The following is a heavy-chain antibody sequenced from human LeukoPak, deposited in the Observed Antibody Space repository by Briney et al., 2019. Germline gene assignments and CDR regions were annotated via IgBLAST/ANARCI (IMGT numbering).Heavy chain of an antibody. CDR1: GGSNSSYY. J-gene: IGHJ4*02. CDR2: IYYRGST. V-gene: IGHV4-59*01. D-gene: IGHD6-6*01. CDR3: ARGYTSSSEPFDY. Sequence: SETLSLTCTVSGGSNSSYYWSWIRQPPGKGLEWIGYIYYRGSTNYNPSLKSRVTISVDTSKNQFSLKLASVTAADTAVYYCARGYTSSSEPFDYWGQGTLVTVSS.